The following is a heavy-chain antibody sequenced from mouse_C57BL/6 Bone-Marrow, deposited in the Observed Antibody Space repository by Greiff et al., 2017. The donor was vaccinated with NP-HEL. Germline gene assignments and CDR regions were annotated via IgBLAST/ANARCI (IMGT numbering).Heavy chain of an antibody. CDR1: GYTFTSYW. J-gene: IGHJ2*01. V-gene: IGHV1-64*01. CDR2: IHPNSGST. CDR3: ARGGYYYGSSPFDY. D-gene: IGHD1-1*01. Sequence: QVQLQQSGAELVKPGASVKLSCKASGYTFTSYWMHWVKQRPGQGLEWIGMIHPNSGSTNYNEKFKSKATLTVDKSSSTAYMQLSSLTSEDSAVYYCARGGYYYGSSPFDYWGQGTTLTVSS.